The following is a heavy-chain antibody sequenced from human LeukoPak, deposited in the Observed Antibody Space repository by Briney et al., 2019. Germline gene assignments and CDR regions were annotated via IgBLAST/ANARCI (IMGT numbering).Heavy chain of an antibody. J-gene: IGHJ3*02. CDR3: ARFSDFWSGYGTHAFDI. V-gene: IGHV1-2*06. D-gene: IGHD3-3*01. CDR1: GYTFTGYY. Sequence: ASVKVSCKASGYTFTGYYMHWVRQAPGQGLEWMGRINPNSGGTNYAQKFQGRVTMTRDTSISTAYMELSRLRSDDTAVYYCARFSDFWSGYGTHAFDIWGQGTMVTVSS. CDR2: INPNSGGT.